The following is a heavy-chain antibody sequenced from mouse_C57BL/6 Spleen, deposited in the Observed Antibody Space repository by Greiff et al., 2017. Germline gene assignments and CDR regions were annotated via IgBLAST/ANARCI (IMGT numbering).Heavy chain of an antibody. V-gene: IGHV1-63*01. D-gene: IGHD2-5*01. CDR3: TRHSNYWYFDV. J-gene: IGHJ1*03. CDR2: IYPGGGYT. Sequence: QVQLQQSGAELVRPGTSVKMSCKASGYTFTNYWIGWAKQRPGHGLEWIGDIYPGGGYTNYNEKFKGKATLTADKSSSPAYMQFSSLSSEDSAIYYCTRHSNYWYFDVWGTGTPVTVSS. CDR1: GYTFTNYW.